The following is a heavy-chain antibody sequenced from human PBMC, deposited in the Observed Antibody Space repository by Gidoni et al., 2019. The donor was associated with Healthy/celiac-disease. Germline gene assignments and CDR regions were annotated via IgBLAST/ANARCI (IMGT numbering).Heavy chain of an antibody. Sequence: QVQLVESGGGVVRPGRSLRLSCAAPGFTFRTYAIHWVRQAPGKGLEWVSMISYNGTNKYYADSVKGRFTLSRDNSKSTVYMQMNSLRVEDTAVYYCAREDPVAADDFDYWGHGTLVTVSS. J-gene: IGHJ4*01. D-gene: IGHD6-25*01. CDR2: ISYNGTNK. V-gene: IGHV3-30-3*01. CDR1: GFTFRTYA. CDR3: AREDPVAADDFDY.